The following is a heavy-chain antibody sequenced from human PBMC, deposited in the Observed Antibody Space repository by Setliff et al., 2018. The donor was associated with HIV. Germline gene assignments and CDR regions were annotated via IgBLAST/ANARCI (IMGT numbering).Heavy chain of an antibody. V-gene: IGHV3-15*01. CDR1: GFTFSNAW. D-gene: IGHD3-10*01. CDR3: TTRYYGSGSRPYYYYGMDV. Sequence: PGESLTISCAASGFTFSNAWMSWVRQAPGKGLEWVGRIKSKTDGGTTDYAAPVKGRFTISRDDSKNTLYLQMNSLKTEDTAVYYCTTRYYGSGSRPYYYYGMDVWGQGTTVTVSS. J-gene: IGHJ6*02. CDR2: IKSKTDGGTT.